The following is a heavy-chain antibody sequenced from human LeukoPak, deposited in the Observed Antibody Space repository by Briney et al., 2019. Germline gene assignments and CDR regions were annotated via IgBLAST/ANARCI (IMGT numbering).Heavy chain of an antibody. CDR2: IYHSGST. Sequence: SETLSLTCAVSGGSISSGGYSRSWIRQPPGKGLEWIGYIYHSGSTYYNPSLKSRVTISVDTSKNRFSLKLSSVTAADTAVFYCARHGYLGSSVFDYWGQGTLVTVSS. CDR3: ARHGYLGSSVFDY. CDR1: GGSISSGGYS. V-gene: IGHV4-30-2*02. J-gene: IGHJ4*02. D-gene: IGHD3-16*01.